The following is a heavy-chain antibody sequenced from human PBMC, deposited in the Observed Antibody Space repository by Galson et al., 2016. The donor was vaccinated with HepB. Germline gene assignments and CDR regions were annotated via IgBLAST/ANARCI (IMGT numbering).Heavy chain of an antibody. CDR1: DGSFSNYY. J-gene: IGHJ1*01. V-gene: IGHV4-59*01. D-gene: IGHD2-8*02. CDR3: ARSSGTSTGDLQH. Sequence: SETLSLTCGVYDGSFSNYYWSWIRQPPGKGLEWIGYIYYTGSTNYNPSLKSRVTISVDTSKNQFSLTLNSVTAADTAVYYCARSSGTSTGDLQHWGQGTLASVSS. CDR2: IYYTGST.